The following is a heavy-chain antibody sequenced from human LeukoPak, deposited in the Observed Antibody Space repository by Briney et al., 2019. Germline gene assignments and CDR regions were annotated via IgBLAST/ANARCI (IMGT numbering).Heavy chain of an antibody. J-gene: IGHJ4*02. V-gene: IGHV4-61*02. CDR1: GGSISSGSYY. CDR2: IYTSGCA. D-gene: IGHD6-13*01. Sequence: PSETLSLTCTVSGGSISSGSYYWSWIRQPPGKGLEWIGRIYTSGCANYNPSLKSRVPISVDTSKNQFSLKLSSVTAADTAVYYCARDQGPPWQLFDYWGQGTLVTVSS. CDR3: ARDQGPPWQLFDY.